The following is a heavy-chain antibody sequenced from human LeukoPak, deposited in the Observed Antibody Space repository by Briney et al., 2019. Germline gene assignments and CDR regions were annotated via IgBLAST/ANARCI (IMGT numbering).Heavy chain of an antibody. CDR3: ARLYYYDSSGYYEAFDI. Sequence: SETLSLTCTVSGGSISSGGYYWSWIRQPPGKGLEWIGYIYHSGSTYYNPSLKSRVTISVDRSKNQFSLKLSSVTAADTAVYYCARLYYYDSSGYYEAFDIWGQGTMVTVSS. D-gene: IGHD3-22*01. CDR2: IYHSGST. J-gene: IGHJ3*02. V-gene: IGHV4-30-2*01. CDR1: GGSISSGGYY.